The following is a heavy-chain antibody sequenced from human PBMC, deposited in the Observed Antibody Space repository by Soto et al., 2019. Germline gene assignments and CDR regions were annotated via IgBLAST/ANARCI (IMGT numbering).Heavy chain of an antibody. J-gene: IGHJ4*02. CDR1: GDSVSSNSAA. V-gene: IGHV6-1*01. Sequence: SQTLSLTCAISGDSVSSNSAAWNWIRQSPSRGLEWLGRTYYRSKWYNDYAVSVKSRITINPDTSKNQFSLQLNSVTPEDTAVYYCARAGMIAVAGPTSFDYWGQGTLVTVSS. D-gene: IGHD6-19*01. CDR3: ARAGMIAVAGPTSFDY. CDR2: TYYRSKWYN.